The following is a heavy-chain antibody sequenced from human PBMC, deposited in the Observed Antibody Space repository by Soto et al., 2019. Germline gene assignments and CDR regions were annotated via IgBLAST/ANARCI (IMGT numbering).Heavy chain of an antibody. CDR2: ISYDGSNK. J-gene: IGHJ4*02. D-gene: IGHD4-17*01. CDR1: GFTFSSYG. V-gene: IGHV3-30*18. CDR3: AKDPYYGRNSGGDY. Sequence: QVQLVESGGGVVQPGRSLRLSCAASGFTFSSYGMHWVRQAPGKGLEWVAVISYDGSNKYYADSVKGRFTISRDNSKNPLSLEMNRLGAEGTAVYYCAKDPYYGRNSGGDYWGQGTLVTVSS.